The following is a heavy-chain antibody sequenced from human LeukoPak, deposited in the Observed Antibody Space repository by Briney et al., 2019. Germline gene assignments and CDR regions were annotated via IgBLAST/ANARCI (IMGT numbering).Heavy chain of an antibody. D-gene: IGHD6-6*01. Sequence: PGGSLRLSCAASGFTFSRFWMSWVRQAPGKGLEWVANINQDGSEKYYVDSVKGRFTISRDNAKNSLHLQMNSLRAEDTAVYYCAARAIAARPYYLDYWGQGTLVTASS. J-gene: IGHJ4*02. CDR2: INQDGSEK. CDR3: AARAIAARPYYLDY. V-gene: IGHV3-7*01. CDR1: GFTFSRFW.